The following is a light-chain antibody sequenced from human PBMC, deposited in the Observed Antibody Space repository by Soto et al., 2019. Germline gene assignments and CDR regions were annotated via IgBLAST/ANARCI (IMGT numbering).Light chain of an antibody. CDR2: DAS. CDR3: QQCKNWFSIT. CDR1: QSVSSL. J-gene: IGKJ5*01. V-gene: IGKV3-11*01. Sequence: EIVLTQSPATLSLSPGERATLSCRASQSVSSLLAWYQQKSGQPPRLLISDASNRATGVPARFSGSGSGTDFTLIISSLEPEDFAVYYCQQCKNWFSITFGQGTRLEFK.